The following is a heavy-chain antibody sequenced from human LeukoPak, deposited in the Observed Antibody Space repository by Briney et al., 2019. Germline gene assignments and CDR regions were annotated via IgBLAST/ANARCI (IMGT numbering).Heavy chain of an antibody. CDR1: GFTLSSYW. D-gene: IGHD5-18*01. CDR2: IKQDGSEK. J-gene: IGHJ4*02. CDR3: ARDEVTPDY. Sequence: GESLRLSCAPSGFTLSSYWMSWVRQAPGKGLEWVANIKQDGSEKYYVDSVKGRFTIPRDNAKNSLYLQMNSLRAEDTAVYYCARDEVTPDYWGQGTLVTVSS. V-gene: IGHV3-7*01.